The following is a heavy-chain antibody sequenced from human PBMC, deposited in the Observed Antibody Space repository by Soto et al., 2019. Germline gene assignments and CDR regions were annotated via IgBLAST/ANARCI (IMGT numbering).Heavy chain of an antibody. CDR3: AKDLAPGYCTNGVCYTERRGPFDY. V-gene: IGHV3-9*01. CDR1: GFTFDDYA. Sequence: GGSLRLSCAASGFTFDDYAMHWVRQAPGKGLEWVSGISWNSGSIGYADSVKGRFTISRDNAKNSLYLQMNSLRAEDTALYYCAKDLAPGYCTNGVCYTERRGPFDYWGQGTLVTVSS. J-gene: IGHJ4*02. CDR2: ISWNSGSI. D-gene: IGHD2-8*01.